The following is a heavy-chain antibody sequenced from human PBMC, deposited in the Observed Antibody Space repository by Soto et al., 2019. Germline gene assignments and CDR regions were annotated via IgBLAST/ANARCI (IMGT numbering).Heavy chain of an antibody. V-gene: IGHV4-31*03. CDR1: GVSLTSGTYY. CDR2: IFYSGST. Sequence: KPSETLSLTCSVSGVSLTSGTYYWSWIRQHPGKGLEWIGYIFYSGSTDYNPPLKSRVNISVDTSKNQFSLKLSSVTAADTAVYYCASTEDFFDYWGQGTLVTVSS. J-gene: IGHJ4*02. CDR3: ASTEDFFDY.